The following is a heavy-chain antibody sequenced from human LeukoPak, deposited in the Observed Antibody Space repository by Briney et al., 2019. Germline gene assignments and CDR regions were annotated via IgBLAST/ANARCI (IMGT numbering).Heavy chain of an antibody. D-gene: IGHD3/OR15-3a*01. CDR1: GFIFSNYP. V-gene: IGHV3-23*01. CDR2: ISGNSGST. CDR3: VKWTGDLGH. Sequence: PGGSLRLSCAASGFIFSNYPMNWVRQAPGKGLEWVSSISGNSGSTYYADSVRGRFTISRDNSKSTLYLFMNSLRADDTALYYCVKWTGDLGHWGQGTLVTVSS. J-gene: IGHJ4*02.